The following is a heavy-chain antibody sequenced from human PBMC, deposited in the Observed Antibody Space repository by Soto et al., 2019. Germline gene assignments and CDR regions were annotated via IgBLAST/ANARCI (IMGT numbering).Heavy chain of an antibody. Sequence: PSETLSLTCSVSGGSVTNINYFWAWIRQSPGKGLEWIANIYYTGTTFYNPSLRSRVSMTIDASKNRFSLNLSSVTASDTALYYCARHEYVXSXYDLLDVWGRGTMVTVSS. J-gene: IGHJ3*01. CDR3: ARHEYVXSXYDLLDV. CDR1: GGSVTNINYF. D-gene: IGHD3-16*01. CDR2: IYYTGTT. V-gene: IGHV4-39*01.